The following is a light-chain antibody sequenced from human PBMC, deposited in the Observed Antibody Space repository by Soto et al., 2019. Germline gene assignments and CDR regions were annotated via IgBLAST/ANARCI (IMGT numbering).Light chain of an antibody. Sequence: DIQMTQSPSSLSASVGDRVTITCRASQSISSYLNWYQQKPGKAPKLLIYAASSLQSGVPSRFSGSGSGTDFTLTISSLQPEDFATYYCPQSYSTPPKWTFGQGTKVEIK. CDR2: AAS. V-gene: IGKV1-39*01. J-gene: IGKJ1*01. CDR3: PQSYSTPPKWT. CDR1: QSISSY.